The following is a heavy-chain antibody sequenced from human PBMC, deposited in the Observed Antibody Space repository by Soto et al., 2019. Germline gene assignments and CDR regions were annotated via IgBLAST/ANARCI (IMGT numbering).Heavy chain of an antibody. CDR3: ARDLGXVLMVYTIGHYYYYGMDV. Sequence: GGSLRLSCAASGFTFSSYWMHWVRQAPGKGLVWVSRIHSGGSSTSYADSVKGRFTISRDNAKNTLFLQMNSLRAEDTAVYYCARDLGXVLMVYTIGHYYYYGMDVWGQGTTVTVSS. D-gene: IGHD2-8*01. CDR1: GFTFSSYW. J-gene: IGHJ6*02. V-gene: IGHV3-74*01. CDR2: IHSGGSST.